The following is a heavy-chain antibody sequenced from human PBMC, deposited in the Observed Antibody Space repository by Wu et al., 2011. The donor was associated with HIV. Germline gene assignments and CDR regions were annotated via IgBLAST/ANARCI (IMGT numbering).Heavy chain of an antibody. J-gene: IGHJ6*02. CDR1: GGTFSSHA. CDR2: IIPLFGTT. Sequence: QDHLVQSGGEVKKPGSSVKVSCKASGGTFSSHAIYWVRQAPGQGFEWMGRIIPLFGTTNYAQKFQGRLTMTADKSTNTAYMEVSSLRSEDTAVYFCARTKLDRXGNVPVSISSYAGLDVWGQGTTVTVS. CDR3: ARTKLDRXGNVPVSISSYAGLDV. D-gene: IGHD6-6*01. V-gene: IGHV1-69*08.